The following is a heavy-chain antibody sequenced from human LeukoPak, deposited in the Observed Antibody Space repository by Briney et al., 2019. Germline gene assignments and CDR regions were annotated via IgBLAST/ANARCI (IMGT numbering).Heavy chain of an antibody. CDR2: ISTSGNTI. CDR1: GFTLRGFD. Sequence: PGGSLRLSCEASGFTLRGFDMNWVRQAPGKGLEWVSYISTSGNTIYYADSVKGRFTISRDNARNSLDLQMRSLRAEDTAVYYCARDLTVAGPMDVWGQGTTVTVSS. V-gene: IGHV3-48*03. J-gene: IGHJ6*02. CDR3: ARDLTVAGPMDV. D-gene: IGHD6-19*01.